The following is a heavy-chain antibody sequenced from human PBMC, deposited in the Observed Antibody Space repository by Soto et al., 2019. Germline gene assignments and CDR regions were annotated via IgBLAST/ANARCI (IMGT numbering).Heavy chain of an antibody. CDR2: ISGSGGST. Sequence: EVQLLESGGGLVQPGGSLRLSCAASGFSFSSYAMSWVRQAPGKGLEWVSLISGSGGSTYYADSVKGRFTISRDNSKNTLYLQMHSLRAEDTAVYYCAKASALYCSSCIYYWGQGTLVTVSS. CDR1: GFSFSSYA. CDR3: AKASALYCSSCIYY. J-gene: IGHJ4*02. D-gene: IGHD2-2*01. V-gene: IGHV3-23*01.